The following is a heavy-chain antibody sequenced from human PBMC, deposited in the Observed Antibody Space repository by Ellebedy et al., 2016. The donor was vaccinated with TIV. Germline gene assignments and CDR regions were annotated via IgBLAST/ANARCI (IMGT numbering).Heavy chain of an antibody. CDR3: ARAPAKSWAPYYFDY. Sequence: GGSLRLXXAASGFTFSSYAMHWVRQAPGKGLEWVAVISYDGSNKYYADSVKGRFTISRDNSKNTLYLQMNSLRAEDTAVYYCARAPAKSWAPYYFDYWGQGTLVTVSS. CDR2: ISYDGSNK. J-gene: IGHJ4*02. V-gene: IGHV3-30*04. D-gene: IGHD2-2*01. CDR1: GFTFSSYA.